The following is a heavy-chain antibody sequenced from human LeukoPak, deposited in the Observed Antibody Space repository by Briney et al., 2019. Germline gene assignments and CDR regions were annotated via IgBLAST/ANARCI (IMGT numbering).Heavy chain of an antibody. V-gene: IGHV3-23*01. D-gene: IGHD3-3*01. CDR3: ARLPYYDFWSGYPYYFDY. J-gene: IGHJ4*02. Sequence: GGSLRLSCAASAFTFSSYAMSWVRQAPGKGLEWASAISGSGGSTYYADSVKGRFTISRDNSKNTLYLQMNSLRAEDTAVYYCARLPYYDFWSGYPYYFDYWGQGTLVTVSS. CDR2: ISGSGGST. CDR1: AFTFSSYA.